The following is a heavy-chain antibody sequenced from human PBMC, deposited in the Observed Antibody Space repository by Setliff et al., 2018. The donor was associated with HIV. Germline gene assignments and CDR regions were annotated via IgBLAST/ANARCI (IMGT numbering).Heavy chain of an antibody. D-gene: IGHD3-3*01. CDR3: ARAHQDGNNFWSGYYPPPFDY. Sequence: ASVKVSCKASGYTFTNYDINWVRQATGQGLEWMGRMNPNSGNTEYAQQFQGRVTMTRNTSTSTAYMELRSLRSDDTAVYYCARAHQDGNNFWSGYYPPPFDYWGQGTLVTVSS. J-gene: IGHJ4*02. CDR2: MNPNSGNT. V-gene: IGHV1-8*02. CDR1: GYTFTNYD.